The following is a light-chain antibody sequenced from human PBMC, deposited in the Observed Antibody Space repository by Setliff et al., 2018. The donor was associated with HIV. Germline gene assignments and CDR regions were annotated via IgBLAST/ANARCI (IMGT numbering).Light chain of an antibody. CDR1: NSDIGNNNF. CDR3: CAYAGDRTFV. CDR2: DVS. V-gene: IGLV2-23*02. J-gene: IGLJ1*01. Sequence: QSALTQPASVSGSPGQSITISCTGTNSDIGNNNFVSWYQQRPGKAPKLTIYDVSKWPSGVSNRFSGSKSGNTASLTISGLQAEDEGDYYCCAYAGDRTFVFGVGTK.